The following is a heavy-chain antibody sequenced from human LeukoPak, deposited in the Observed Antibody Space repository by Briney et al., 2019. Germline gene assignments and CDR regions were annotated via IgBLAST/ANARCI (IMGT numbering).Heavy chain of an antibody. J-gene: IGHJ4*02. D-gene: IGHD4-23*01. CDR1: GYSFNSYY. Sequence: ASVKVSCKASGYSFNSYYIHWVRQAPGQGLEWMGTNNPSGHRTIYAQNFQGRVTMTTDTSTRIVDMELSGLKSEDTAVYYCARDLGDYGGNSGFFDFWGQGILVTVSS. V-gene: IGHV1-46*02. CDR2: NNPSGHRT. CDR3: ARDLGDYGGNSGFFDF.